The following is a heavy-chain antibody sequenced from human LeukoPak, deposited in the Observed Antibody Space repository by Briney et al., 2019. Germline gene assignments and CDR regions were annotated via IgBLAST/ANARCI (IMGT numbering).Heavy chain of an antibody. V-gene: IGHV4-59*12. CDR3: ASISSPWNSYFDY. J-gene: IGHJ4*02. CDR2: IFYSGGT. CDR1: GGSMSRYY. Sequence: SETLSLTCTVSGGSMSRYYWSWIRQPPGKGLEWLGYIFYSGGTHYNPSLKSRVTISVDTSKNQFSLKLSSVTAADTAVYYCASISSPWNSYFDYWGQGTLVTVSS. D-gene: IGHD1-7*01.